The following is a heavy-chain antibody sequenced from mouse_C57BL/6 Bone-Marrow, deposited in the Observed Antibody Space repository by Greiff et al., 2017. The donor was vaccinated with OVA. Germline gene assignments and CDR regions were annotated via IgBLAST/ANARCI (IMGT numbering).Heavy chain of an antibody. CDR3: ARNLIYYGSSIDY. CDR2: IWSGGST. J-gene: IGHJ2*01. CDR1: GFSLTSYG. V-gene: IGHV2-2*01. D-gene: IGHD1-1*01. Sequence: VQLQQSGPGLVQPSQSLSITCTVSGFSLTSYGVHWVRQSPGKGLEWLGVIWSGGSTDYNAAFISRLSISKDNSKSQVFFKMNSLQADDTAIYYCARNLIYYGSSIDYWGQGTTLTVSS.